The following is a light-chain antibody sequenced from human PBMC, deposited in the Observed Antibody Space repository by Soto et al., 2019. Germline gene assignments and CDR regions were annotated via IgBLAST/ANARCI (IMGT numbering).Light chain of an antibody. V-gene: IGLV1-44*01. CDR2: TDR. Sequence: QSVLTQPPSASGTPGQRVTISCSGSSSNIGTNTVNWYKQVPGTAPTLLIYTDRQRPAGVPGRFSGSKSGTSASLAISGLRSEDEADYYCAAWDGSLNGVLFGGGTKVTVL. CDR1: SSNIGTNT. CDR3: AAWDGSLNGVL. J-gene: IGLJ2*01.